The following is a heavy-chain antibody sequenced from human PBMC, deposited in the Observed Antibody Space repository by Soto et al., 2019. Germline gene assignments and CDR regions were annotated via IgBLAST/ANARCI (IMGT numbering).Heavy chain of an antibody. CDR2: IIPISGTT. CDR3: ARVRCFNGLCHTADYGMDV. D-gene: IGHD2-8*01. Sequence: ASVKVSCKASGDVFRSYGINWVRQAPGQGLEWMGGIIPISGTTNYAQKFQGRVAITADESTDTVYMELSRLRSEDTAVYFCARVRCFNGLCHTADYGMDVWGQGTTVT. CDR1: GDVFRSYG. J-gene: IGHJ6*02. V-gene: IGHV1-69*13.